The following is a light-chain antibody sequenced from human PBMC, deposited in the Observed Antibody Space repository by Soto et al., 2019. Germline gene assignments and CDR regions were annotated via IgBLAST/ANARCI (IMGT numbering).Light chain of an antibody. V-gene: IGKV3-15*01. Sequence: EIVMTQSPATLSVSPGERATLSCRASQSVSTNLAWYQQKPGQAPRLLMYGASPRATGIPARFSGSGSGTEFTLTISSLQSEDFAVYYCQQYHNWPPYTFGQGNKLEIK. CDR3: QQYHNWPPYT. CDR2: GAS. CDR1: QSVSTN. J-gene: IGKJ2*01.